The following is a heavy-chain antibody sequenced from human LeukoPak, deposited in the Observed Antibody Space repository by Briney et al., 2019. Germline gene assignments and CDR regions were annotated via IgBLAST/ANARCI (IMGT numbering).Heavy chain of an antibody. Sequence: LRLSCTASGFTFSGYEMNWVRQHPGKGLEWIGYMHNSENADYNPSLKSRVTISVDTSKNQISLKVNSVTAADTAVYYCARERGRLVDYWGQGTLVTVSS. V-gene: IGHV4-31*02. D-gene: IGHD6-25*01. CDR1: GFTFSGYE. J-gene: IGHJ4*02. CDR3: ARERGRLVDY. CDR2: MHNSENA.